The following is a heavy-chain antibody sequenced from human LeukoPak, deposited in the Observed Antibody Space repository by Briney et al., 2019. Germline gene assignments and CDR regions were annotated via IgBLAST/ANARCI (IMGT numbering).Heavy chain of an antibody. CDR1: VFTFSRYA. Sequence: PGGSLRLSCAASVFTFSRYAMHWVRQAPGKGLEWVAVISYDGSNKYYAASVKGRITISRDNSKNTLYLQMNSLRAEDTAVYYCARDKNWGWGAFDIWGQGTMVIVSS. J-gene: IGHJ3*02. CDR3: ARDKNWGWGAFDI. CDR2: ISYDGSNK. D-gene: IGHD7-27*01. V-gene: IGHV3-30-3*01.